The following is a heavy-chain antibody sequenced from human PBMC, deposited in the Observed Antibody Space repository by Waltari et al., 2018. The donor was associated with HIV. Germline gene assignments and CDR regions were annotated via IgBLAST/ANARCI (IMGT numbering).Heavy chain of an antibody. V-gene: IGHV3-48*01. D-gene: IGHD5-18*01. Sequence: EVQLVESGGGLVQPGGSLRLSCAASGFSFSTYRMSWVRQAPGKGREWISYISTSSNNIYYADSVKGRFTISRDNAKNSLYLQMNSLRAEDTAVYYCARDRNSRGAFEIWGQGTMVTVSS. J-gene: IGHJ3*02. CDR3: ARDRNSRGAFEI. CDR1: GFSFSTYR. CDR2: ISTSSNNI.